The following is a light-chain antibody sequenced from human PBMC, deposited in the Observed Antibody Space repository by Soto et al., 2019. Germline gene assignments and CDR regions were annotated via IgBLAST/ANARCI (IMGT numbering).Light chain of an antibody. J-gene: IGKJ2*01. V-gene: IGKV1-5*03. CDR2: TAS. Sequence: DIQMTQSPSTLSASVGDRVTITCRASQSISSWLAWYQQKPGKAPKVLISTASTLQSGVPSRFSGSRSATEFTLTVSSLQPDDFATYYCQQYHSYPYTCGQGTKLEIE. CDR3: QQYHSYPYT. CDR1: QSISSW.